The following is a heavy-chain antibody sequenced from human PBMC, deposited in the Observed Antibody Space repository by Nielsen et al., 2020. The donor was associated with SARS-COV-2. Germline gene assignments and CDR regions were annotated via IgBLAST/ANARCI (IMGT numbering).Heavy chain of an antibody. CDR3: AKIVATINGMDV. D-gene: IGHD5-12*01. CDR1: GFTFSSYG. J-gene: IGHJ6*02. V-gene: IGHV3-30*18. CDR2: ISYDGSNK. Sequence: GESLQISCAASGFTFSSYGMHWVRQAPGKGLEWVAVISYDGSNKYYADSVKGRFTISRDNSKNTLYLQMNSLRAEDTAVYYCAKIVATINGMDVWGQGTTVTVSS.